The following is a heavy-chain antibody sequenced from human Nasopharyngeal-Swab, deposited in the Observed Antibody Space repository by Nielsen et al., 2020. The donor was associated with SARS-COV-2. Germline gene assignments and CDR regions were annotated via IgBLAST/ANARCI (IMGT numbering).Heavy chain of an antibody. V-gene: IGHV3-48*03. Sequence: GESLKISCAASGFTFSSYEMNWVRQAPGKGLEWVSYISSSGSTIYYADSVKGRFTISRDNAKNSLYLQMNSLRVEDTAVYFCARDLGSGWALDYWGQGSLVTVSS. CDR2: ISSSGSTI. J-gene: IGHJ4*02. D-gene: IGHD6-19*01. CDR3: ARDLGSGWALDY. CDR1: GFTFSSYE.